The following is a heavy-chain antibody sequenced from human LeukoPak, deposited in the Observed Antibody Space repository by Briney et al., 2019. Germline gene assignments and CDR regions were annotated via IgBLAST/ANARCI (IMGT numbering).Heavy chain of an antibody. CDR2: ISSSGSTI. V-gene: IGHV3-48*03. CDR3: AKESMWFGESNPFDY. Sequence: GGSLRLSCAASGFTFSSYEMNWVRQAPGKGLEWVSYISSSGSTIYYADSVKGRFAISRDNSKNTTVYLQMNSLRAEDTALYYCAKESMWFGESNPFDYWGQGTLVTVSS. J-gene: IGHJ4*02. D-gene: IGHD3-10*01. CDR1: GFTFSSYE.